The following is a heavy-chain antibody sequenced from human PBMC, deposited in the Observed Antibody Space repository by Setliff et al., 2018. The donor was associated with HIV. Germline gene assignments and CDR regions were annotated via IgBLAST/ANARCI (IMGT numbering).Heavy chain of an antibody. V-gene: IGHV7-4-1*02. CDR1: GYSFTTYS. J-gene: IGHJ4*02. Sequence: ASVKVSCKASGYSFTTYSINWLRQAPGQGPEWMGWIHTSTGKPTYVRDFTGRFVFSLDTSVNTAFLQISDLKTEDTAVYYCARNSPFPPSSGAHFDFWGPGTLVTVPS. D-gene: IGHD3-22*01. CDR2: IHTSTGKP. CDR3: ARNSPFPPSSGAHFDF.